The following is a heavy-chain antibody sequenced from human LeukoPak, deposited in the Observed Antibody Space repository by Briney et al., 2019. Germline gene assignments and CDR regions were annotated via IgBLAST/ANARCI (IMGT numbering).Heavy chain of an antibody. Sequence: SETLSLTCTVSGGSISSYYWSWIRQPPGKGLEWIGYIYYSGSTNYNPSLKSRVTISVDTSKNQFSLKLSSVTAADTAVYYCARGIAVAGTFYYYYYYMDVWGKGTTVTVSS. J-gene: IGHJ6*03. D-gene: IGHD6-19*01. CDR3: ARGIAVAGTFYYYYYYMDV. V-gene: IGHV4-59*01. CDR2: IYYSGST. CDR1: GGSISSYY.